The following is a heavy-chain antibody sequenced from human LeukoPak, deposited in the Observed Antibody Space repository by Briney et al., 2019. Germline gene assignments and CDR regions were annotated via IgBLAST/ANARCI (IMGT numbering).Heavy chain of an antibody. V-gene: IGHV4-59*01. J-gene: IGHJ5*02. CDR2: IYYSGIT. D-gene: IGHD2-15*01. Sequence: SETLSLTCTVSGDSIRIYYSSCIPQPPERGLGWIGYIYYSGITNYNPPLKSRVTKSVDTSKNQFSLKRSSETAVDTAVYYCAGGERPFDPWGQGTLVTVSS. CDR1: GDSIRIYY. CDR3: AGGERPFDP.